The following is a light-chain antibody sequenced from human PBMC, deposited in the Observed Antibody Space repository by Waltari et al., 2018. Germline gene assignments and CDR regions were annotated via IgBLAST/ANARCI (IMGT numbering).Light chain of an antibody. V-gene: IGLV3-9*01. J-gene: IGLJ1*01. CDR3: HVWDSSTEV. CDR2: REN. CDR1: NIEGKT. Sequence: SYEVTQPLPVSVALGPTATIPCGGDNIEGKTVHLYQQKPGQAQRLVIYRENIRPAGIPERFSGSNSGDTATLTISRAQAGDEADYFCHVWDSSTEVFGAGTKVTVL.